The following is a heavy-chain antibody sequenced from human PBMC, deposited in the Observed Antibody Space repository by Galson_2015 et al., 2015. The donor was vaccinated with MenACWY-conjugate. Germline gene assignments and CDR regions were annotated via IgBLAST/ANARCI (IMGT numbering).Heavy chain of an antibody. Sequence: SLRLSCAASGFTFNTYVMNWVRQAPGKGLEWVSTISGAGGRIYYADSVKGRFTISRDNSRNTLFLQMNSLRADDTAVYFCARSGGMDVWGQGTTVTVSS. CDR3: ARSGGMDV. J-gene: IGHJ6*02. CDR2: ISGAGGRI. V-gene: IGHV3-23*01. CDR1: GFTFNTYV.